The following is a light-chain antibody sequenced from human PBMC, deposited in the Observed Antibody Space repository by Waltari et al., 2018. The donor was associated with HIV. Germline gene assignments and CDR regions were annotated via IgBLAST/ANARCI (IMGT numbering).Light chain of an antibody. J-gene: IGLJ1*01. CDR3: CSYTSSITGRV. CDR1: SSDVGGYKY. V-gene: IGLV2-14*03. CDR2: DVT. Sequence: QSALTKPASVSGSPGQSITISCTGTSSDVGGYKYVSWYQQYPGKAPKLIIYDVTNRPSGVSNRFSGSKSGNTASLTISGLQAEDEADYYCCSYTSSITGRVFGTGTKVTVL.